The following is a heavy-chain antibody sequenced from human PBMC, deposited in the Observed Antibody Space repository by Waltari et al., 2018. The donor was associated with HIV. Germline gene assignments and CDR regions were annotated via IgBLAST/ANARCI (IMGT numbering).Heavy chain of an antibody. CDR2: ISSSSSTI. Sequence: EVQLVESGGGLVQPGGSLILSCAASGFTFPRYGMNWVRQAPGKGLEWVSFISSSSSTIYYADSVKGRFTISRDNAKNSLYLQMNSLRAEDTAVYYCARETYYYDSSGPYFDYWGQGTLVTVSS. CDR3: ARETYYYDSSGPYFDY. V-gene: IGHV3-48*01. J-gene: IGHJ4*02. D-gene: IGHD3-22*01. CDR1: GFTFPRYG.